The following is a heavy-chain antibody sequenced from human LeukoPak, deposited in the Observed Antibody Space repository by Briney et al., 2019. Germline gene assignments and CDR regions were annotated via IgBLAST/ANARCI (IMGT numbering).Heavy chain of an antibody. J-gene: IGHJ6*02. CDR2: ISYDGSNK. CDR3: ARDLYAPIFGVVIMGYYYYGMDV. CDR1: GFTFNTYT. V-gene: IGHV3-30-3*01. Sequence: GGSLRLSCAASGFTFNTYTMNWVRQAPGKGLEWVAVISYDGSNKYYADSVKGRFTISRDNSKNTLYLQMNSLRAEDTAVYYCARDLYAPIFGVVIMGYYYYGMDVWGQGTTVTVSS. D-gene: IGHD3-3*01.